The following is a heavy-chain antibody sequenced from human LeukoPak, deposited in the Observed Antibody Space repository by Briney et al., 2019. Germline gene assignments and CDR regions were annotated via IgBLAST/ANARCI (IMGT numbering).Heavy chain of an antibody. CDR1: GYTFTGYY. D-gene: IGHD6-13*01. CDR3: ARDSSSFQRLDY. V-gene: IGHV1-2*02. Sequence: ASVKVSCKASGYTFTGYYMHWVRQAPGQGLEWMGWINPNSGGTNYAQKFQGRVTMTRDTSISTAYMELSRLRSDDTAVYYCARDSSSFQRLDYWGQGTLVTVSS. J-gene: IGHJ4*02. CDR2: INPNSGGT.